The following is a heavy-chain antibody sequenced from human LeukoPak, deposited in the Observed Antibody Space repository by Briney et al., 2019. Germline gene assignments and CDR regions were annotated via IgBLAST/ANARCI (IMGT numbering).Heavy chain of an antibody. J-gene: IGHJ4*02. CDR3: ARGYCSGGGCRLFRTARFDY. D-gene: IGHD2-15*01. V-gene: IGHV4-34*01. CDR1: GGSFSGYY. CDR2: INHSGST. Sequence: SETLSLTCVVYGGSFSGYYWNWIRQPPGKGLEWIGEINHSGSTNYNPSLKNRVTISVDTSKNQFSLKLTSVTAADTAVYYCARGYCSGGGCRLFRTARFDYWGQGTLVTVSS.